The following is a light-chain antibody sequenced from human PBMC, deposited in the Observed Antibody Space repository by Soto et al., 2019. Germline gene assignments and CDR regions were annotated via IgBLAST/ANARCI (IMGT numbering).Light chain of an antibody. CDR2: LNSDGSH. CDR1: SGHSSYA. V-gene: IGLV4-69*01. J-gene: IGLJ2*01. Sequence: QLVLTQSPSASASLGASVKLTCTLNSGHSSYAIAWHQQQPEKGPRYLMKLNSDGSHNKGDGIPDRFSGSSSGTERYLTISSLQSEDEADYYCQTWGSGIQVFGGGTQLTVL. CDR3: QTWGSGIQV.